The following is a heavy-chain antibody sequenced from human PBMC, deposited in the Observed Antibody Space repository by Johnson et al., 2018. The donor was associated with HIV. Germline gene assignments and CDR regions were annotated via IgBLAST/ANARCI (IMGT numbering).Heavy chain of an antibody. CDR1: GFSFSDYY. CDR3: ARDPSSMKVVDHAFYL. CDR2: ISSSGSTI. V-gene: IGHV3-11*01. J-gene: IGHJ3*01. Sequence: QLVESGGGVVQPGGSLRLSCAASGFSFSDYYMNWIRQAPGKGLEWVSKISSSGSTIYYADSVKGRFTISRDNAKNSLYLQMNSLRAEDTAVYYCARDPSSMKVVDHAFYLWGQGTMVTVSS. D-gene: IGHD3-22*01.